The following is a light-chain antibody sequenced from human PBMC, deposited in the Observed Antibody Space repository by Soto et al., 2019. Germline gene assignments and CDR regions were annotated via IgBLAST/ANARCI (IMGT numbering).Light chain of an antibody. CDR1: QTISTW. CDR3: QQYTNTNNPWM. V-gene: IGKV1-5*01. CDR2: DAS. J-gene: IGKJ1*01. Sequence: DIQMTQSPSTLSGSVGDRVTIACLAIQTISTWMAWYQQKPGKAPKLLVYDASTLQSGVASRFSGSGSGTEFTLIISGLQPDDSATYYCQQYTNTNNPWMFGQGTKVDIK.